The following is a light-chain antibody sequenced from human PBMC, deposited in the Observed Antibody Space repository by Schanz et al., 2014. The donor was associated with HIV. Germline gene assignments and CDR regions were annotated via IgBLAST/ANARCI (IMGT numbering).Light chain of an antibody. CDR2: TND. V-gene: IGLV1-40*01. CDR3: AAWDDSLSGPL. J-gene: IGLJ2*01. CDR1: SSNVGAGFD. Sequence: QSVLTQPPSVSGAPGQRVTIPCSGSSSNVGAGFDVHWYQQALGKAPTLLIYTNDNRPSGVPDRFSGSKSGTSASLAISGLRSADEADYFCAAWDDSLSGPLFGGGTKVTVL.